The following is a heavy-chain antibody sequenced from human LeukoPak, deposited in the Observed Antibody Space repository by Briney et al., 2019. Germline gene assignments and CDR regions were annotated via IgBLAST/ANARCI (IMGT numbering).Heavy chain of an antibody. CDR2: ISGSGGST. Sequence: GRPLRLSCAASGFTFSSYAMSWVRQAPGKGLEWVSAISGSGGSTYYADSVKGRFTISRDNSKNTLYLQMNSLGAEDTAVYYCAKDHGGQQTYVWSGYYPPDYWGQGTLVTVSS. V-gene: IGHV3-23*01. CDR1: GFTFSSYA. CDR3: AKDHGGQQTYVWSGYYPPDY. D-gene: IGHD3-3*01. J-gene: IGHJ4*02.